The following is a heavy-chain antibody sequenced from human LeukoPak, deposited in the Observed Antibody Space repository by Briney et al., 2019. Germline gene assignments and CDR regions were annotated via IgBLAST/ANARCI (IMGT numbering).Heavy chain of an antibody. Sequence: SETLSLTCTVSGGSISSYYWSWIRQPPGKGLEWIGYFYYSGSTNYNPSLKSRVTISVDTSKNQFSLKLSSVTAADTAVYYCARHEAAMVPFDYWGQGTLVTVSS. V-gene: IGHV4-59*08. J-gene: IGHJ4*02. D-gene: IGHD5-18*01. CDR2: FYYSGST. CDR1: GGSISSYY. CDR3: ARHEAAMVPFDY.